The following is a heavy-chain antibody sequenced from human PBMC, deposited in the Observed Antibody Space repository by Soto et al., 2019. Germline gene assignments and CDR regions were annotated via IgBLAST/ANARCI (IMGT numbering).Heavy chain of an antibody. Sequence: QVQLVESGGGVVQPGRSLRLSCAASGFTFSSYGMHWVRQAPGKGLEWVAVIWYDGSNKYYADSVKGRFTISRDNSKNTLYLQMNSLRAEDTAVYYCARDRLGYCSGGRCSNYFDYWGQGTLVTVSS. V-gene: IGHV3-33*01. J-gene: IGHJ4*02. CDR3: ARDRLGYCSGGRCSNYFDY. CDR2: IWYDGSNK. D-gene: IGHD2-15*01. CDR1: GFTFSSYG.